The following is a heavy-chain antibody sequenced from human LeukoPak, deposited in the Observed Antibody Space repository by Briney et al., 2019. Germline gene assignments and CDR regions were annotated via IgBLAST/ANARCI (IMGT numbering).Heavy chain of an antibody. CDR3: AKDRVSSSWYWGAFDI. D-gene: IGHD6-13*01. V-gene: IGHV3-30*02. CDR2: IRYDGSNK. Sequence: GGSLRLSCAASKFIFSDYGMHWVRQAPGKGLGWVAFIRYDGSNKYYADSVKGRFTISRDNSKNTLYLQMNSLRAEDTAVYYCAKDRVSSSWYWGAFDIWGQGTMVTVSS. J-gene: IGHJ3*02. CDR1: KFIFSDYG.